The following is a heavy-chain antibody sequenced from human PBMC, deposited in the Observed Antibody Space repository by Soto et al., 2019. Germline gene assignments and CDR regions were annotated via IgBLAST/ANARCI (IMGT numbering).Heavy chain of an antibody. Sequence: ASVKVSCKASGYTLSTYGLSWVRQAPGQGLEWMGWISPYYGYTKYAQKVQGRVTMTTDTATSTAYMELRSLRSDDTAVYYCVREEEVIRGVVSLAHWGQGTLVTV. CDR3: VREEEVIRGVVSLAH. V-gene: IGHV1-18*01. CDR1: GYTLSTYG. J-gene: IGHJ4*02. CDR2: ISPYYGYT. D-gene: IGHD3-10*01.